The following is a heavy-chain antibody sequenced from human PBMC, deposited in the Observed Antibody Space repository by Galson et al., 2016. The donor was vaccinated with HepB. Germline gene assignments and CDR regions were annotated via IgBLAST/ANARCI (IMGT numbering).Heavy chain of an antibody. CDR2: INPNSGGT. Sequence: SVKVSCKASGYTFTGYYMHWVRQAPGQGLEWMGWINPNSGGTNNAQTFQGRVSMTRDTSISTAYMELSRLRSDDTAVYYCARDYGDNSFYGMDVWGQGTTVTVSS. J-gene: IGHJ6*02. CDR3: ARDYGDNSFYGMDV. CDR1: GYTFTGYY. D-gene: IGHD4-17*01. V-gene: IGHV1-2*02.